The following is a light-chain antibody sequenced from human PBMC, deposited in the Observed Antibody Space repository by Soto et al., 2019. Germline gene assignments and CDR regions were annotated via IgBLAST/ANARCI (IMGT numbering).Light chain of an antibody. J-gene: IGLJ2*01. CDR2: EVF. Sequence: QSALTQPPSASGSPGQSVTISCTGTSSDVGGYNYVSWFQQYPGKAPKLLIYEVFKRPSGVPDRFSGSKSGNTASLTVSGLQAEDEADYYGSSYTGSSTNTVVFGGGTKLTVL. CDR3: SSYTGSSTNTVV. V-gene: IGLV2-8*01. CDR1: SSDVGGYNY.